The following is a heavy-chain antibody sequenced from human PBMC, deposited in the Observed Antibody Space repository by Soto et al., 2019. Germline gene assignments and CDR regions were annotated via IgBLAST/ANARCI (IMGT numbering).Heavy chain of an antibody. CDR3: ARRSAAAGTAPGHYYYYGMDV. CDR2: IYYSGST. V-gene: IGHV4-39*01. J-gene: IGHJ6*02. CDR1: GGSIGRGSYY. D-gene: IGHD6-13*01. Sequence: SENLYLSCTVSGGSIGRGSYYWGWIRQPPGKGLEWIGSIYYSGSTYYNPSLKSRVTISVDTSKNQFSLKLSSVTAADTAVYYCARRSAAAGTAPGHYYYYGMDVWGQGTTVT.